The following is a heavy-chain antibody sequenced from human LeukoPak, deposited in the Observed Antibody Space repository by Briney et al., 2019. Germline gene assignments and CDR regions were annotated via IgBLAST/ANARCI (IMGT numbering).Heavy chain of an antibody. CDR2: FSVNGRDT. CDR1: GFTFSSYA. V-gene: IGHV3-23*01. J-gene: IGHJ5*02. Sequence: PGGSLRLSCAASGFTFSSYAMSWVRQAPGKGLEWVSGFSVNGRDTYYADFVKGRFTIARDIAKNTLYLQMNSLRAEDTATYYCAKPGRTAAGLFDAWGQGTLVTVSS. CDR3: AKPGRTAAGLFDA. D-gene: IGHD6-13*01.